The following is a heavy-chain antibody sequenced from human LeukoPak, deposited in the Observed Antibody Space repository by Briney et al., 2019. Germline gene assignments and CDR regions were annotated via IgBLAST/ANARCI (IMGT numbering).Heavy chain of an antibody. CDR1: GFTFSSYN. J-gene: IGHJ4*02. CDR3: AREYSSSSGSVSDY. Sequence: GGSLRLSCAASGFTFSSYNMNWVRQAPGKGLEWVSYITSSSSTIYYADSVKGRFTISRDNAKNSLYLQMNSLRDEDTAVYYCAREYSSSSGSVSDYWGQGTLATVSS. V-gene: IGHV3-48*02. D-gene: IGHD6-6*01. CDR2: ITSSSSTI.